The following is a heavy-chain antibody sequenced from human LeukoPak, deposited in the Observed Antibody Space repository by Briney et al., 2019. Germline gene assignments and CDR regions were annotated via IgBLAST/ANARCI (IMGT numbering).Heavy chain of an antibody. D-gene: IGHD5-12*01. CDR3: ARGPSGYHNT. Sequence: GGSLRLSCAASGFTFNYYSMNWVRQAPGKGLEWVSSISNSGTYINYADSLKGRFTISRDNAKKSLFLQMNSLRAEDTAVYYCARGPSGYHNTGGQGTLVTVSS. J-gene: IGHJ4*02. CDR2: ISNSGTYI. V-gene: IGHV3-21*01. CDR1: GFTFNYYS.